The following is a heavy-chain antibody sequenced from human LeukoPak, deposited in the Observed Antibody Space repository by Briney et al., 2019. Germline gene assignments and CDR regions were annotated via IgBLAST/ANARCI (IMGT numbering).Heavy chain of an antibody. Sequence: LGQSLKIASKGSGYSFTSYWIGWARQMPGKGREWMGIIYPGHSDTRYSPSFQGQVTISADTSISTAYLQWSSLKASDTAMYYCARQDCSGGSCYSEIMSWFDPWGQGTLVTVSS. CDR1: GYSFTSYW. CDR3: ARQDCSGGSCYSEIMSWFDP. CDR2: IYPGHSDT. D-gene: IGHD2-15*01. J-gene: IGHJ5*02. V-gene: IGHV5-51*01.